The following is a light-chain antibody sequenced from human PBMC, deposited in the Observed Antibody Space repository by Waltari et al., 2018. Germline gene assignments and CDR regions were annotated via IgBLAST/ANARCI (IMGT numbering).Light chain of an antibody. V-gene: IGKV1-NL1*01. Sequence: DIQMTQSPSSLSASVGDRVTITCRASQGISNALAWYQQKPGRAPNLLLYAASRLKSGVPSRFSGGGAGTDYTLTISSLQPEDFANYYCHQYYLPPWTFGQGTKVEIK. CDR1: QGISNA. CDR3: HQYYLPPWT. CDR2: AAS. J-gene: IGKJ1*01.